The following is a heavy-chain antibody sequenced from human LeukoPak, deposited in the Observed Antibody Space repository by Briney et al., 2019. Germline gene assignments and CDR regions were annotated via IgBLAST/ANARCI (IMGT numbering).Heavy chain of an antibody. CDR2: ISGDGGST. J-gene: IGHJ4*02. D-gene: IGHD3-9*01. CDR3: AKVAVLRYFDWSYFDY. V-gene: IGHV3-43*02. CDR1: GFPFSSYA. Sequence: PGGSLGLSCAASGFPFSSYAMSWVRQLPGKGLEWVSLISGDGGSTYYADSVKGRFTISRDNSKNSLYLQMNSLRTEDTALYYCAKVAVLRYFDWSYFDYWGQGTLVTVSS.